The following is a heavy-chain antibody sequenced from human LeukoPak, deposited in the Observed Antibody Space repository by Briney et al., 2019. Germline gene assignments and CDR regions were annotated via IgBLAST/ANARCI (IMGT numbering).Heavy chain of an antibody. D-gene: IGHD6-19*01. CDR2: IYYSGST. CDR1: GGSISSYY. Sequence: SETLSLTCTVSGGSISSYYWSWIRQPPGKGLEWIGHIYYSGSTNYNPSLKSRVTISIDTSKNQLSLKLSSVTAADTAVYYCARDREYSSGPDAFDIWGQGTMVSVSS. V-gene: IGHV4-59*01. CDR3: ARDREYSSGPDAFDI. J-gene: IGHJ3*02.